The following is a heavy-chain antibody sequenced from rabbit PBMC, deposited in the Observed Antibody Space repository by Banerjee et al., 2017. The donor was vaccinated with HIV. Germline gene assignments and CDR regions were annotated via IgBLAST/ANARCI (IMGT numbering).Heavy chain of an antibody. CDR2: IDPVFGST. V-gene: IGHV1S7*01. CDR3: ARARYAGYAGYGSEDGL. D-gene: IGHD7-1*01. CDR1: GFDFSSYY. Sequence: QLKESGGGLVQPGGSLKLSCKASGFDFSSYYMSWVRQAPGKGLEWIGYIDPVFGSTYYASWVNGRFTISSHNAQNTLYLQLNSLTAADTATYFCARARYAGYAGYGSEDGLWGPGTLVTVS. J-gene: IGHJ4*01.